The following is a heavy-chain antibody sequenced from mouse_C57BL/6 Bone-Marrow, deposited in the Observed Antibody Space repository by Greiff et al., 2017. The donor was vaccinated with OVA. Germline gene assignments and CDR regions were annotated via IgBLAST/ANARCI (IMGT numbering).Heavy chain of an antibody. D-gene: IGHD2-5*01. Sequence: EVQGVESGGGLVKPGGSLKLSCAASGFTFSSYAMSWVRQTPENRLEWVATISDGGSYTYYPDNVKGRFTISRDNAKNNLYLQMSHLKSEDTAMYYCARGGSNYGAMDYWGQGTSVTVSS. J-gene: IGHJ4*01. CDR3: ARGGSNYGAMDY. V-gene: IGHV5-4*01. CDR2: ISDGGSYT. CDR1: GFTFSSYA.